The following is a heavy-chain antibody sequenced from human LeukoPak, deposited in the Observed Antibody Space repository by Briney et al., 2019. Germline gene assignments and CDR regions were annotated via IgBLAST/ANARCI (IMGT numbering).Heavy chain of an antibody. CDR1: AFAFSGYA. D-gene: IGHD3-10*01. V-gene: IGHV3-30*08. J-gene: IGHJ4*02. CDR2: ISYDGSIK. CDR3: ASVLFYGSGSYPFDY. Sequence: PGGSLRLSCAASAFAFSGYAMHWVRQAPGKGLEWVAVISYDGSIKYYADSVKGRFTISRDNSKNTLFLQINSLRAEDTAVYYCASVLFYGSGSYPFDYWGQGTLVTVSS.